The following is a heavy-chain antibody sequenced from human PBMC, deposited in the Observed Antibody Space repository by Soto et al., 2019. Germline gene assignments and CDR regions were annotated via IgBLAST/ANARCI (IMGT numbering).Heavy chain of an antibody. J-gene: IGHJ5*01. V-gene: IGHV1-2*02. CDR3: ARGTMIVVLNWFDS. Sequence: ASVKVSCKASGYTFTGHYVHWVRQAPGQGLEWMGWINPNSGGTKYAQYFQGRVTMTRDTSINTTYMDLSGLRSEATAVYYCARGTMIVVLNWFDSWGQGTLVTVSS. CDR2: INPNSGGT. D-gene: IGHD3-22*01. CDR1: GYTFTGHY.